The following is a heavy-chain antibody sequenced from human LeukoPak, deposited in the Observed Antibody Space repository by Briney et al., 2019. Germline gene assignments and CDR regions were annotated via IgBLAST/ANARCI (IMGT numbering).Heavy chain of an antibody. J-gene: IGHJ4*02. CDR1: GDSINNYY. CDR2: IYTSGST. V-gene: IGHV4-4*07. CDR3: ASLSGHSGSFDY. Sequence: PSETLSLTCTVSGDSINNYYWSWIRQPAGKGLEWIGRIYTSGSTNYNPSLKSRVTMSVDTSKNQFSLKLSSVTAADTAVYYCASLSGHSGSFDYWGQGTLVTVSS. D-gene: IGHD6-6*01.